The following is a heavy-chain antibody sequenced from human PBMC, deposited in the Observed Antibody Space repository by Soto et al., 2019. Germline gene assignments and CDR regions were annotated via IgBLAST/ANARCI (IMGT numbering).Heavy chain of an antibody. CDR2: IIPIFGTA. J-gene: IGHJ6*02. CDR1: GGTFSSYT. Sequence: GASVKVSCKASGGTFSSYTISWVRQAPGQGLEWMGGIIPIFGTANYAQKFQGRVTITADESTSTAYMELSSLRSEDTAVYYCARYSISLTTVTINYYYYGMDVWGQGTTVTVSS. D-gene: IGHD4-17*01. CDR3: ARYSISLTTVTINYYYYGMDV. V-gene: IGHV1-69*13.